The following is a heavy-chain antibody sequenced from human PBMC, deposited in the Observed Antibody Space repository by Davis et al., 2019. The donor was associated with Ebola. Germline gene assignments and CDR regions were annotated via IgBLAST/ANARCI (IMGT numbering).Heavy chain of an antibody. Sequence: GGSLRLACAASGFTFTSDSMSCVRQAPGEGLEWVAYISNSDTKYYADSAKGRFTIARVNSKNTLYLHMNSLGPEDTAVYYCARDRAGGSYFLYWGQGTLVTVSS. CDR2: ISNSDTK. CDR3: ARDRAGGSYFLY. D-gene: IGHD4-23*01. V-gene: IGHV3-48*01. J-gene: IGHJ4*02. CDR1: GFTFTSDS.